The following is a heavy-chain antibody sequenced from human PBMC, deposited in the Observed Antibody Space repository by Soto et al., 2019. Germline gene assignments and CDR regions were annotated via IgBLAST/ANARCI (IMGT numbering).Heavy chain of an antibody. CDR3: ARGHILTGYYTGSPYYGMDV. Sequence: SETLSLTCAVYGGSFSGYYWSWIRQPPGKGLEWIGEINHSGSTNYNPSLKSRVTISVGTSKNQFSLKMSSVTAADTAVYYCARGHILTGYYTGSPYYGMDVWGQGTTVTVSS. CDR1: GGSFSGYY. V-gene: IGHV4-34*01. D-gene: IGHD3-9*01. CDR2: INHSGST. J-gene: IGHJ6*02.